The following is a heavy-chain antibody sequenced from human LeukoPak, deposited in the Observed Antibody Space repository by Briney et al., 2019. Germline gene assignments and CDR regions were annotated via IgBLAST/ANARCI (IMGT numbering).Heavy chain of an antibody. CDR3: AGGRDGYKLDY. J-gene: IGHJ4*02. CDR1: GGSMNSYY. D-gene: IGHD5-24*01. V-gene: IGHV4-59*01. CDR2: IYYSGST. Sequence: SETLSLTCTVSGGSMNSYYWSWIRQPPGKGLEWIGYIYYSGSTNYNPSLKSRVSISVDTSKNQFSLKLSSVTAADTAVYYCAGGRDGYKLDYWGQGTLVTVSS.